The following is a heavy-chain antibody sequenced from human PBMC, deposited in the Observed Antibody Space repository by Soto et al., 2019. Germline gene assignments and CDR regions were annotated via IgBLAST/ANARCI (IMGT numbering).Heavy chain of an antibody. D-gene: IGHD5-18*01. V-gene: IGHV4-34*01. CDR1: GGSFSGYY. J-gene: IGHJ6*03. CDR2: INHSGST. Sequence: SETLSLTCAVYGGSFSGYYWSWIRQPPGKGLEWIGEINHSGSTNYNPSLKSRFTISVDTSKNQFSLKLSSVTAADTAVYYCARGGRGYSYGRNNYYYYMDVWGKGTTVTVSS. CDR3: ARGGRGYSYGRNNYYYYMDV.